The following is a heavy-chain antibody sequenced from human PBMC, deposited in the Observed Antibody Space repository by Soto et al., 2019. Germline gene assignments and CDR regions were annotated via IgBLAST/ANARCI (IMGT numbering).Heavy chain of an antibody. V-gene: IGHV3-48*01. CDR3: ARGFRGVYFDF. Sequence: PGGSLRLSCAASGFTFCTYSMNWVRQAPGKGLEWVSYISSSSSTIFYTDSVKGRFTVSRDTSKNQFSLKLSSVTAADTAVYFCARGFRGVYFDFWGQGTLVTVSS. CDR1: GFTFCTYS. D-gene: IGHD3-10*01. J-gene: IGHJ4*02. CDR2: ISSSSSTI.